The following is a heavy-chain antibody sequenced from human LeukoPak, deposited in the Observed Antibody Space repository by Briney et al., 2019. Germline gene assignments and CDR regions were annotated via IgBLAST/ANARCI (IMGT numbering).Heavy chain of an antibody. CDR3: AKEGYSSGWFYWYFDL. CDR2: ISGSGGST. CDR1: GFTFSSYA. Sequence: GGSLRLSCAASGFTFSSYAMSWVRQAPGKGLEWVSAISGSGGSTYYADSVKGRFTISRDNSKNTLYLQMNSLRAEDTAVYYCAKEGYSSGWFYWYFDLWGRGTLVTVSS. D-gene: IGHD6-19*01. J-gene: IGHJ2*01. V-gene: IGHV3-23*01.